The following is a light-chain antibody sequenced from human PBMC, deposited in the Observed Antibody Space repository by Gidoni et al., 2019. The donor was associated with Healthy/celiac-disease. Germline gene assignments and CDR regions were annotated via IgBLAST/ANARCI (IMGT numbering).Light chain of an antibody. V-gene: IGKV3-20*01. J-gene: IGKJ4*01. CDR3: QQYGSSPLT. Sequence: EIVLTQSPGTLSLSPGERATLSCSASQSVSSSYLAWYQQKPGQAPRLLIYGASSRATGIPDRFRGSGSGTDFTLTISRLEPEDLAVYYCQQYGSSPLTFGGGTKVEIK. CDR2: GAS. CDR1: QSVSSSY.